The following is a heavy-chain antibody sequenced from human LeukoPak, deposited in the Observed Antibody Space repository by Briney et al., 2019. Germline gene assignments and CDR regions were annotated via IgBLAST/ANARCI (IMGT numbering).Heavy chain of an antibody. J-gene: IGHJ5*02. D-gene: IGHD2-2*03. Sequence: ASVKVSCTASGYTLTGYYMHWVRQAPGQGLEWMGWINPNSGGTNYAQKFQGRVTMTRDTSISTAYMELSRLRSDDTAVYYCAREASGDCSSTSCFDPWGQGTLVTVSS. CDR2: INPNSGGT. V-gene: IGHV1-2*02. CDR1: GYTLTGYY. CDR3: AREASGDCSSTSCFDP.